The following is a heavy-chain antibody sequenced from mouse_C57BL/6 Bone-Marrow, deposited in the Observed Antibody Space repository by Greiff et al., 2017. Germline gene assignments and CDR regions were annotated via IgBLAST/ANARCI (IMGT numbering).Heavy chain of an antibody. V-gene: IGHV1-64*01. CDR3: ARWGYYGSSYYFDY. J-gene: IGHJ2*01. CDR2: IHPNSGST. Sequence: QVQLQQPGAELVKPGASVKLSCKASGYTFTSYWMHWVKQRPGQGLEWIGMIHPNSGSTKYNEKFKSKATLTVDNSSSTAYMQLSSLTSEDSAVYYCARWGYYGSSYYFDYWGQGTTLTVSS. CDR1: GYTFTSYW. D-gene: IGHD1-1*01.